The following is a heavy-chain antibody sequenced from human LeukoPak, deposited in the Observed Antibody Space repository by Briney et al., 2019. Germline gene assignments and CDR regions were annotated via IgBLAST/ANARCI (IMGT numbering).Heavy chain of an antibody. J-gene: IGHJ5*02. CDR1: GYTFTNDW. CDR3: ARHLTAGYLPNNWFDP. V-gene: IGHV5-51*01. CDR2: IYPGDSDT. Sequence: GESLKISCKGSGYTFTNDWIGWVRQMPGKGLEWMGIIYPGDSDTRYSPSFQGQVTISADKSISTAYLQWSSLKASDTAMYYCARHLTAGYLPNNWFDPWGQGTLVTVSS. D-gene: IGHD7-27*01.